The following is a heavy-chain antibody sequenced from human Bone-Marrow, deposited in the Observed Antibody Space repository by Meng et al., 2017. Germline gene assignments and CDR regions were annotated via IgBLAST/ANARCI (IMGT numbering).Heavy chain of an antibody. CDR1: GFTVSSNY. J-gene: IGHJ4*02. Sequence: LSLTCAASGFTVSSNYMSWVRQAPGKGLEWVSVIYSGGSTYYADSVKGRFTISRDNSKNTLYLQMNSLRAEDTAVYYCASESSGSYFDYWGQGTLVTVSS. V-gene: IGHV3-66*02. D-gene: IGHD3-10*01. CDR3: ASESSGSYFDY. CDR2: IYSGGST.